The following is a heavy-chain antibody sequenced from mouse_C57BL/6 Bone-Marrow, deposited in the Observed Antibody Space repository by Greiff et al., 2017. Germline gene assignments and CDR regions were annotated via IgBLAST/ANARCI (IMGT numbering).Heavy chain of an antibody. CDR1: GYTFTDYY. J-gene: IGHJ1*03. CDR3: ARNPFYYGSSLTWYFDV. CDR2: INPNNGGT. D-gene: IGHD1-1*01. Sequence: VQLQQSGPELVKPGASVKISCKASGYTFTDYYMNWVKQSHGKSLEWIGDINPNNGGTSYNQKFKGKATLTVDKSSSTAYMELRSLTSEDSAVYYCARNPFYYGSSLTWYFDVWGTGTAVTVYS. V-gene: IGHV1-26*01.